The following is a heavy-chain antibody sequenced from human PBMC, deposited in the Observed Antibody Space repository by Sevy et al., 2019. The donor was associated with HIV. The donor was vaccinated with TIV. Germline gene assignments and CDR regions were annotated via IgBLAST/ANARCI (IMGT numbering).Heavy chain of an antibody. CDR2: SGFSGNNI. D-gene: IGHD3-3*01. V-gene: IGHV3-11*01. Sequence: GGSLRLSCLASRFKFSDYYMAWIRQVPGKGLEWVSYSGFSGNNIYNLDSVEGRFTLSRDNAENSLYLQMNSLTAEDTAVYYCARFYDFWSGSPPAHYDYAVDAWGQGTTVTVSS. CDR1: RFKFSDYY. J-gene: IGHJ6*01. CDR3: ARFYDFWSGSPPAHYDYAVDA.